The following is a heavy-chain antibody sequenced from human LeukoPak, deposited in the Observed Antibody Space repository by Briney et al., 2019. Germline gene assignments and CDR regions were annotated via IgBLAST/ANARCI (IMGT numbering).Heavy chain of an antibody. CDR3: AKAAGRGYNYGDYFDY. CDR2: ISGSGGGT. V-gene: IGHV3-23*01. Sequence: GKSLKLSCAASGFTFSSYGMHWVRQAPGKGLEWVSAISGSGGGTYYADSVKGRFTISRDNSKNTLYVQMNSLRAADTAVYYCAKAAGRGYNYGDYFDYWGQGTLVTVSS. D-gene: IGHD5-18*01. CDR1: GFTFSSYG. J-gene: IGHJ4*02.